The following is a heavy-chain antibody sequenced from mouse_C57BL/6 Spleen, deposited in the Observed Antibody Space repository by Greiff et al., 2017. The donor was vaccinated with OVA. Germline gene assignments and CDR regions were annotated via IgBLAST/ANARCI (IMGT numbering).Heavy chain of an antibody. CDR3: ARSAYGYDRYCDV. CDR1: GFNIKDYY. Sequence: EVQLQQSGAELVKPGASVKLSCTASGFNIKDYYMHWVKQRTEQGLEWIGRIGPEDGETKYAPKLQGKATITADTSSNTAYLQLSRLTSEDTAVYYCARSAYGYDRYCDVWGTGTTVTVSS. V-gene: IGHV14-2*01. J-gene: IGHJ1*03. CDR2: IGPEDGET. D-gene: IGHD2-2*01.